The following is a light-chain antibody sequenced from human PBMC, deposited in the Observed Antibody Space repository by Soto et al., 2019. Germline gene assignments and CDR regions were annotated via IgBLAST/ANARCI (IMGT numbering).Light chain of an antibody. V-gene: IGKV2-28*01. Sequence: DILMTQSPLSLPVTPGEPASVSCRSSQSLLHSNGNNCLDWYLQRPGQSPQLLIYLGSNRAPGVPDRFSGSASGTDFTLKISRVEAEDVGVYYCMQALQTPLTFGQGTKVDIK. CDR2: LGS. CDR1: QSLLHSNGNNC. CDR3: MQALQTPLT. J-gene: IGKJ1*01.